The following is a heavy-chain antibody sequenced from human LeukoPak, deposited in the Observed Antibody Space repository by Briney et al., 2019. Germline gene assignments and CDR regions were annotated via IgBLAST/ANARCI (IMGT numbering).Heavy chain of an antibody. D-gene: IGHD6-13*01. CDR2: IYYSGST. J-gene: IGHJ5*02. CDR1: GGSISSYY. Sequence: SETLSLTCTVSGGSISSYYWSWIRQPPGKGLEWIGYIYYSGSTNYDPSLKSRVTISVDTSKNQFSLKLSSVTAADTAVYYCAREEQQRVDPWGQGTLVTVSS. CDR3: AREEQQRVDP. V-gene: IGHV4-59*01.